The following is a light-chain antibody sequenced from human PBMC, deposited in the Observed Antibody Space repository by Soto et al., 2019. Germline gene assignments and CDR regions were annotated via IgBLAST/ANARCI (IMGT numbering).Light chain of an antibody. V-gene: IGLV2-14*01. CDR3: ASYTRTTTLV. CDR1: ISDIGGYNF. Sequence: QSALTQPASVSGSPGQSITISCTGTISDIGGYNFISWYQHHPGKAPKLVIYDVNNRPSGISYRFSGSKSGNTASLTISGLQAEDGADYYCASYTRTTTLVFGGWTKLTVL. CDR2: DVN. J-gene: IGLJ2*01.